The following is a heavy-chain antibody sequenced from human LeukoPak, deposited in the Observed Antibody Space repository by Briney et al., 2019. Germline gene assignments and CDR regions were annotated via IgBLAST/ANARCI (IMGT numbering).Heavy chain of an antibody. J-gene: IGHJ4*02. CDR2: IIPILGIA. V-gene: IGHV1-69*04. CDR3: ARGTSYLVYYFDY. D-gene: IGHD2-2*01. CDR1: GGTFSSYA. Sequence: SVKASCKASGGTFSSYAISWVRQAPGQGLEWMGRIIPILGIANYAQKFQGRVTITADKSTSTAYMELSSLRSEDTAVYYCARGTSYLVYYFDYWGQGTLVTVSS.